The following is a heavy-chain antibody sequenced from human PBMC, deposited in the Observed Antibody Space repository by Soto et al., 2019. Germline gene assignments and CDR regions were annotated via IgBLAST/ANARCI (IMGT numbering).Heavy chain of an antibody. CDR3: VKGFDSSDYTSHFGMDV. J-gene: IGHJ6*02. CDR1: GFRFTTYA. Sequence: GGSLRLSCAASGFRFTTYAMTWVRQAPGKGLEWVSATSRSGISTFYADSVKGRFTVSRDNSRNTVDLQMNSLRGEDTAVYYCVKGFDSSDYTSHFGMDVWGPGTTVTVSS. V-gene: IGHV3-23*01. CDR2: TSRSGIST. D-gene: IGHD3-22*01.